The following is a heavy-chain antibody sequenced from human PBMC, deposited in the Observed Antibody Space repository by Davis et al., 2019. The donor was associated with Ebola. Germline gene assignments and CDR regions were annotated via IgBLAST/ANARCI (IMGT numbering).Heavy chain of an antibody. V-gene: IGHV3-23*01. CDR2: ISGSGKTT. Sequence: PGGSLRLSCAVSGFNFSHYAMSWVRQAPGKGLEWVACISGSGKTTYYADSVEGRFNISRDNSKNALYLQMISLRVEDTATYYCARVILWWDDDGGGPTTYYFDFWGQGALVTVSS. CDR3: ARVILWWDDDGGGPTTYYFDF. D-gene: IGHD2-21*01. J-gene: IGHJ4*02. CDR1: GFNFSHYA.